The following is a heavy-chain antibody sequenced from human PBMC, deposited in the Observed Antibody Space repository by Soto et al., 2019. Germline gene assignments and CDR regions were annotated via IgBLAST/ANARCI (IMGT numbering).Heavy chain of an antibody. CDR3: ASGVGATEYLYGMEV. Sequence: QVQLVQSGAEVKKPGASVKVSCKASGYTFTGYYMHWVRQAPGQGLEWMGWINPNSGGTNYAQKFQGWVTMTRDTYISTAYMELSRLRADDTAVYYCASGVGATEYLYGMEVWGQGTTVTVSS. V-gene: IGHV1-2*04. J-gene: IGHJ6*01. CDR2: INPNSGGT. CDR1: GYTFTGYY. D-gene: IGHD1-26*01.